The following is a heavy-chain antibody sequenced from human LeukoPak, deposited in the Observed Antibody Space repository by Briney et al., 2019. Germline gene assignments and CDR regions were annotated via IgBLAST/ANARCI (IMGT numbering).Heavy chain of an antibody. CDR2: IHSDGSST. D-gene: IGHD1-1*01. CDR1: GFTFSNYW. Sequence: GGSLRLSCAASGFTFSNYWMHWVRQAPGKGLVWVSRIHSDGSSTTSADSVKGRFTISRDNVENTLYLQMNSLRAEDTAVYFCARGNAHAFDIWGQGTMVTVSS. CDR3: ARGNAHAFDI. V-gene: IGHV3-74*01. J-gene: IGHJ3*02.